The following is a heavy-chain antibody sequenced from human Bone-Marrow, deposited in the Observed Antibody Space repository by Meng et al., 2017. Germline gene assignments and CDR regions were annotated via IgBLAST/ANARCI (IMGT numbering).Heavy chain of an antibody. CDR3: ARGRRIVGATFRLFDY. D-gene: IGHD1-26*01. CDR1: GGSVSGYY. J-gene: IGHJ4*02. Sequence: QLQLQQWGDVLLKPSEPLSLTGVVSGGSVSGYYWTWIRQPPGKGLEWIGEINHSGSSNYNPSLKSRVTLSADTPERQFSLKLSSVTAADTAVYYCARGRRIVGATFRLFDYWGQGTLVTVSS. CDR2: INHSGSS. V-gene: IGHV4-34*01.